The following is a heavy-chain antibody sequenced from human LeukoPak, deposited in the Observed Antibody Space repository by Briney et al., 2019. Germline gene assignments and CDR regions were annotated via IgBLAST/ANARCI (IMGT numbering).Heavy chain of an antibody. CDR1: GFTFSDYY. J-gene: IGHJ5*02. CDR2: ISSSGSTI. Sequence: GGSLRLSCAASGFTFSDYYMSWIRQAPGKGLEWVSYISSSGSTIYYADSVKGRFTISRDNAKNSLYLQMNSLRAEDTAVYYCARDLLGYDSGERGFDPWGQGTLVTVSS. D-gene: IGHD3-22*01. CDR3: ARDLLGYDSGERGFDP. V-gene: IGHV3-11*01.